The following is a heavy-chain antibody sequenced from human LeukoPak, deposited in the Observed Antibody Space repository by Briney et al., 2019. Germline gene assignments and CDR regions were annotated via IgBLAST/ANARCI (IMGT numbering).Heavy chain of an antibody. V-gene: IGHV3-30*04. J-gene: IGHJ4*02. Sequence: GRSLRLSCAASGFTFSSYAMHWVRQAPGKGLEWVAVISYDGSNKYYADSVKGRFTISRDNSKNTLYLQMNSLRAEDTAVYYCAKGADYDILTGYYYYWGQGTLATVSS. CDR3: AKGADYDILTGYYYY. CDR2: ISYDGSNK. CDR1: GFTFSSYA. D-gene: IGHD3-9*01.